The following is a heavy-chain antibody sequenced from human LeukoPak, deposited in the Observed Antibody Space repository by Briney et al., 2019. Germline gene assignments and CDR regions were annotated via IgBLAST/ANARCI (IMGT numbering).Heavy chain of an antibody. Sequence: SEPLSLPCTVSGGSISSRRYHWGWVRQPPGKGLEWIGGIYYSGSTYYNPSLKSRVTISVDTSKNQFSLKLSSVTAADTAVYYCARHGEGLTFGGVIVPPHFDYWGQGTLVTVSS. CDR3: ARHGEGLTFGGVIVPPHFDY. D-gene: IGHD3-16*02. V-gene: IGHV4-39*01. J-gene: IGHJ4*02. CDR2: IYYSGST. CDR1: GGSISSRRYH.